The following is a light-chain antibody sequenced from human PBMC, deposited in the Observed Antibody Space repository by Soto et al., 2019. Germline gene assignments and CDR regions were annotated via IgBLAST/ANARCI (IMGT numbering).Light chain of an antibody. Sequence: SYELTQPPSVSVSPGQTASITCSGDKLGDKYACWYQQKPGQSPVLVIYQDSKRPSGIPERFSGSNSGNTATLTISGTQAMDEADYYCQAWDRRGWVVFGGGTKVTVL. CDR2: QDS. J-gene: IGLJ2*01. CDR1: KLGDKY. V-gene: IGLV3-1*01. CDR3: QAWDRRGWVV.